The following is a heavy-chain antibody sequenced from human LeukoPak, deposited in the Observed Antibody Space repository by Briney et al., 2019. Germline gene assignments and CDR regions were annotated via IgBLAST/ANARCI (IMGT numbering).Heavy chain of an antibody. J-gene: IGHJ4*02. CDR1: GYTFTGYY. Sequence: ASVKVSCKASGYTFTGYYMHWVRQAPGQGLEWLGWINPNRGGTNYARKFQGRVSMTTDTSITTGYMELSGLRFDDTAVYYCASRPRGIWGSYRYDDWGQGTLVTASS. D-gene: IGHD3-16*02. CDR3: ASRPRGIWGSYRYDD. V-gene: IGHV1-2*02. CDR2: INPNRGGT.